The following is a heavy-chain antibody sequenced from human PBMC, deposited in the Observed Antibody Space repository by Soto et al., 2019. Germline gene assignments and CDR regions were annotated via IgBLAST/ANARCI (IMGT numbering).Heavy chain of an antibody. J-gene: IGHJ4*02. CDR2: IHGGGNSA. CDR1: GFTFSGYA. Sequence: EVQLLESGGDLVQPGRSLRLSCAASGFTFSGYAMSWVRQAPGKGLEWVSVIHGGGNSAYYADSVKGRFTISRDNSKNTLYLQMSSLRGEDTAVYYCAKNRCRVTTSCHFDYWGQGTLVTVSS. V-gene: IGHV3-23*01. D-gene: IGHD4-17*01. CDR3: AKNRCRVTTSCHFDY.